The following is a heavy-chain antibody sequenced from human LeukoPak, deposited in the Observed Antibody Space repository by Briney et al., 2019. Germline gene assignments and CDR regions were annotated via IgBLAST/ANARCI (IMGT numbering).Heavy chain of an antibody. D-gene: IGHD6-13*01. V-gene: IGHV1-18*01. J-gene: IGHJ4*02. CDR2: ISAYNGNT. CDR1: GYTFTSYG. CDR3: ARNPTRYSSSPDFDY. Sequence: GASVKVSCKASGYTFTSYGISWVRQAPGQGLEWMGWISAYNGNTNYAQKLQGRVTMTTDTSTSTAYMELRSLRSDDTAVYYCARNPTRYSSSPDFDYWGQGTLVTVSS.